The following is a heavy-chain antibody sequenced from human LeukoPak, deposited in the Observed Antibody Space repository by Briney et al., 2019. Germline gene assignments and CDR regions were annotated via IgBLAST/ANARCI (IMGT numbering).Heavy chain of an antibody. CDR1: GFTFGDYA. CDR2: IRSKAYGGTT. V-gene: IGHV3-49*04. D-gene: IGHD3-22*01. CDR3: TRDHPITMIVVVPFDL. J-gene: IGHJ2*01. Sequence: GGSLRLSCTASGFTFGDYAMSWVRQAPGKGLEWVGFIRSKAYGGTTEYAASVKGRFTISRDDSKSIAYLQMNSLKTEDTAVYYCTRDHPITMIVVVPFDLWGRGTLVTVSS.